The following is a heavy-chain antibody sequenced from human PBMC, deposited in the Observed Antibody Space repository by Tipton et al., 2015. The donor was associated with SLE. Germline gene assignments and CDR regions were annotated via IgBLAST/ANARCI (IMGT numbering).Heavy chain of an antibody. J-gene: IGHJ5*02. D-gene: IGHD5-12*01. CDR2: MNSDGSST. Sequence: GSLRLSCAASGFTFSSYWMHWVRQAPGKGLVWVSRMNSDGSSTRYADSVKGRFTISRDNAENTLYLQMNSLRAEDTAVYYCARPILYSGYDAWGQGTLVIVSS. CDR1: GFTFSSYW. CDR3: ARPILYSGYDA. V-gene: IGHV3-74*01.